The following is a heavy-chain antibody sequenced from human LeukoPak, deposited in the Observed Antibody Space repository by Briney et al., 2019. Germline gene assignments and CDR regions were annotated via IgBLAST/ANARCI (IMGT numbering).Heavy chain of an antibody. Sequence: PSETLSLTCAVYGGSFSGYYWSWIRQPPGKGLEWIGRIYTSGSTNYNPSLKSRVTISVDTSKNQFSLKLSSVTAADTAVYYCARWFGEKNWFDPWGQGTLVTVSS. D-gene: IGHD3-10*01. J-gene: IGHJ5*02. V-gene: IGHV4-59*10. CDR3: ARWFGEKNWFDP. CDR1: GGSFSGYY. CDR2: IYTSGST.